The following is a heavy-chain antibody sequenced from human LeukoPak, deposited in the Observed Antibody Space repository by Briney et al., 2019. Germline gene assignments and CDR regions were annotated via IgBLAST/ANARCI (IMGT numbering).Heavy chain of an antibody. J-gene: IGHJ5*02. D-gene: IGHD5-12*01. CDR3: ARDPMSGYSGYEGTTPGLNWFDP. CDR2: IIPILGIA. CDR1: GGTFSSYA. Sequence: ASVKVSCKASGGTFSSYAISWVRQAPGQGLEWMGRIIPILGIANYAQKFQGRVTITADKSTSTAYMELSSLRSEDTAVYYCARDPMSGYSGYEGTTPGLNWFDPWGQGTLVTVSS. V-gene: IGHV1-69*04.